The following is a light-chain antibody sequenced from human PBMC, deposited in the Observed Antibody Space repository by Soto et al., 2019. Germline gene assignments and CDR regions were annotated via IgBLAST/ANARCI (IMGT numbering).Light chain of an antibody. CDR2: EVN. V-gene: IGLV2-23*02. Sequence: QSVLTQPASVSGSPGQSITISCTGTSSNVGSYKLVSWYQQHPGKAPKLMIFEVNKRPSGVSNRFSGSKSGNTASLTISGLKVEDEADYYCCSSGGSPTYVFGTGTKLNVL. J-gene: IGLJ1*01. CDR1: SSNVGSYKL. CDR3: CSSGGSPTYV.